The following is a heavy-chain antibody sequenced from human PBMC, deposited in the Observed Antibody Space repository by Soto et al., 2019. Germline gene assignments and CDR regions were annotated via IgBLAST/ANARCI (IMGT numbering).Heavy chain of an antibody. J-gene: IGHJ3*02. CDR1: GCSISSGDYY. V-gene: IGHV4-30-4*01. CDR3: ARAVVDDAFDI. Sequence: SETLSLTCTVSGCSISSGDYYWSWIRQPPGKGLEWIGYIYYSGSTYYNPSLKSRVTISVDTSKNQFSLKLSSVTAADTAVYYCARAVVDDAFDIWGQGTMVTVSS. CDR2: IYYSGST. D-gene: IGHD2-15*01.